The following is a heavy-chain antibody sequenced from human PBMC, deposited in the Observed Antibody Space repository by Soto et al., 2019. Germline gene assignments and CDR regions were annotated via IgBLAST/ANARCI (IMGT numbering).Heavy chain of an antibody. D-gene: IGHD2-2*01. CDR1: GFTFSSYE. CDR2: ISSSANTI. V-gene: IGHV3-48*03. J-gene: IGHJ4*02. CDR3: ARDRLAQGTSGFFDY. Sequence: EVQLVESGGGLVQPGGSLRLSCEASGFTFSSYEMNWVRQAPGKGLEWISYISSSANTIFYADSVKGRFTISRDNAKYSLYLQMNSLRAEDTAVYYFARDRLAQGTSGFFDYWGQGTLVAGSS.